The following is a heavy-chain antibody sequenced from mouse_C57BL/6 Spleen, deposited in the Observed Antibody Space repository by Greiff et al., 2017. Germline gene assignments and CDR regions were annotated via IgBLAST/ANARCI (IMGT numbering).Heavy chain of an antibody. CDR3: ARTGYSYFDY. J-gene: IGHJ2*01. CDR2: FSSGSSTI. V-gene: IGHV5-17*01. CDR1: GFTFSDYG. Sequence: EVQLVESGGGLVKPGGSLKLSCAASGFTFSDYGMHWVRQAPEKGLEWVAYFSSGSSTIYYADTVQGRFTISRDNAKNTLFLQMTSLRSEDTAMYYWARTGYSYFDYWGQGTTLTVSS. D-gene: IGHD2-3*01.